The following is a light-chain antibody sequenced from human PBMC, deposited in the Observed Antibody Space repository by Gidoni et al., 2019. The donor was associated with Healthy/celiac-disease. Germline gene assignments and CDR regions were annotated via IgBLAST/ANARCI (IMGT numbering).Light chain of an antibody. CDR3: QSADSSGTYNVV. Sequence: SYELTQPPSVSVSPGQTARITCSGDALPKQYAYWYQQKPGQAPVLVIYKDSERPSGIPERFSGSSSGTTVTLTSSGVQAEDEADYYGQSADSSGTYNVVFGGGTKLPVI. V-gene: IGLV3-25*03. CDR2: KDS. CDR1: ALPKQY. J-gene: IGLJ2*01.